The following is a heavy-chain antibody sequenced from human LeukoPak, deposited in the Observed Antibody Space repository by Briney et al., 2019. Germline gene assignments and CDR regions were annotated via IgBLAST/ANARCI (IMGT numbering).Heavy chain of an antibody. CDR2: XSSSGSTI. J-gene: IGHJ4*02. CDR3: ELGDSSSWYEGDYFDY. V-gene: IGHV3-48*03. D-gene: IGHD6-13*01. Sequence: PGGSLRLSCAASGFTFSSYEMNWVRQAPGKGLEXXXXXSSSGSTIYYADSVKGRFTISRDNAKNSLYLQMNSLRAEDTAVYYCELGDSSSWYEGDYFDYWGQGTLVTVSS. CDR1: GFTFSSYE.